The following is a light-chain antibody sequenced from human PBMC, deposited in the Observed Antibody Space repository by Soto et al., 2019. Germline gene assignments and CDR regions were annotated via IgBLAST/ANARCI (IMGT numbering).Light chain of an antibody. Sequence: EIVLPQSPATLSLSPGERATLSCRASQSVSSYLAWYQQNPGQAPRLLINDAYNRDTDIPARFSGSGSGTDFTLAISSLEPEEFAVYYCQQRSSWPVTCGGGTNVEIK. J-gene: IGKJ4*02. CDR3: QQRSSWPVT. CDR2: DAY. CDR1: QSVSSY. V-gene: IGKV3-11*01.